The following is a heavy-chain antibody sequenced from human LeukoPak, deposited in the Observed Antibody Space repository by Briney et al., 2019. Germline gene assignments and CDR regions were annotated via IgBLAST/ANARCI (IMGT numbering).Heavy chain of an antibody. CDR2: ISGSGGST. V-gene: IGHV3-23*01. CDR1: GFTFSSYA. CDR3: AKAPRGAVAAGYCFDY. Sequence: GGSLRLSCAASGFTFSSYAMSWVRQAPGKGLEWVSAISGSGGSTYYADSVKGRFTISRDNSENTLYLQMNSLRAEDTAVYYCAKAPRGAVAAGYCFDYWGQGTLVTVSS. J-gene: IGHJ4*02. D-gene: IGHD2-15*01.